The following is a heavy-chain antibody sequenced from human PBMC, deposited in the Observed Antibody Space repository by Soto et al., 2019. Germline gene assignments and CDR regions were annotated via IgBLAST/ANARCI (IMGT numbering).Heavy chain of an antibody. CDR1: GFTFRSYS. V-gene: IGHV3-48*02. Sequence: PGGSLRLSCAASGFTFRSYSMNWVRQAPGKGLEWVSYISSSSSAIYYADSVKGRFTVSRDNAKNSRYLQMNSLRDEDTAVYYCARDLEMATIKFDDWGQGTLVTVSS. CDR2: ISSSSSAI. D-gene: IGHD5-12*01. J-gene: IGHJ4*02. CDR3: ARDLEMATIKFDD.